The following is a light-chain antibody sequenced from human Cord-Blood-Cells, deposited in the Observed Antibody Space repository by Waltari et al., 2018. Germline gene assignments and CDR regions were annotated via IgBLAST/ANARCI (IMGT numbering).Light chain of an antibody. Sequence: SSELPQHTAVAVALGQAVSITFGGDSLRSNYASWYQQKPGQAPVLVIYGKNNRPSGIPDRFSGASSGNTASLTITGAQAEDEADYNCNSRDSSGNHVVFGGGTKLTVL. CDR2: GKN. V-gene: IGLV3-19*01. CDR3: NSRDSSGNHVV. CDR1: SLRSNY. J-gene: IGLJ2*01.